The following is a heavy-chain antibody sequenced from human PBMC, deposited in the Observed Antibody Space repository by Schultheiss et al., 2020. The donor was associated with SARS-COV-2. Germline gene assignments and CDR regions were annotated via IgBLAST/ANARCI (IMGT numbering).Heavy chain of an antibody. CDR3: ARPVVPAAISSPDYGMDV. Sequence: GGSLRLSCAASGFTFSSYSMNWVRQAPGKGLEWVSYISSSGSTIYYADSVKGRFTISRDNSKNSLYLQMNSLRDEDTAVYYCARPVVPAAISSPDYGMDVWGQGTTVTVSS. CDR2: ISSSGSTI. CDR1: GFTFSSYS. J-gene: IGHJ6*02. V-gene: IGHV3-48*02. D-gene: IGHD2-2*02.